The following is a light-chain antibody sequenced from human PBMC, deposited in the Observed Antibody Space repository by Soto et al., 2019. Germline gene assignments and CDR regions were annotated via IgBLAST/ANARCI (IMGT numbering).Light chain of an antibody. J-gene: IGKJ4*01. CDR2: AAS. CDR3: QQLNSYPRA. V-gene: IGKV1-9*01. CDR1: QGIGSY. Sequence: DIQLTQSPSFLSASVGDRVTITCRASQGIGSYLAWYQQKPGKAPKLLIYAASTLQSGVPSRFSGSGSGTEFTLTIIRLQPEDFATYYCQQLNSYPRAFGGGTKVEIK.